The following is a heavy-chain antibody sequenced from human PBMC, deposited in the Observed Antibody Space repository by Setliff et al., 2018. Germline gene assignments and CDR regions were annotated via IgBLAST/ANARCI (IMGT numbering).Heavy chain of an antibody. D-gene: IGHD5-18*01. CDR3: ARDRGRQLGYTGDAFDI. Sequence: GGSLRLSCAASRFTFSNYWMSWVRQAPGKGLEWVANIKEDGSEKYYVDSVKGRFTISRDNAKNSLYLQMNSLGAEDTAVYYCARDRGRQLGYTGDAFDIWGQGTMVTVSS. CDR2: IKEDGSEK. CDR1: RFTFSNYW. V-gene: IGHV3-7*01. J-gene: IGHJ3*02.